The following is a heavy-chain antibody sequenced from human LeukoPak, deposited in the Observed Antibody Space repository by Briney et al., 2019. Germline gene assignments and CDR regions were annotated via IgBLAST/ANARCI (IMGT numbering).Heavy chain of an antibody. CDR2: INPNSGGT. CDR3: ARHSRSNGDAFDV. J-gene: IGHJ3*01. Sequence: GASVKVSCKASGCTFTGYYMHWVRQAPGQGLEWMGWINPNSGGTNYAQKFQGRVTMTRDTSISTAYMELSRLRSDDTAVYYCARHSRSNGDAFDVWGQGTMVTVSS. V-gene: IGHV1-2*02. CDR1: GCTFTGYY. D-gene: IGHD4-17*01.